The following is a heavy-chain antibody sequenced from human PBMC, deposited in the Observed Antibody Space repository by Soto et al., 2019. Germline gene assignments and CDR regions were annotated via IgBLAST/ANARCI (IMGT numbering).Heavy chain of an antibody. CDR3: AGGWKTVRPPSPFAY. D-gene: IGHD1-1*01. Sequence: SVKVSCKASGGTFSNYAINWVRQAPGQGLEWMGGIIPLFGTPNYAQKFQGRVTFTAHKSTSTAYMELRSLRSDDTAVYYCAGGWKTVRPPSPFAYWGQGLLVTVSS. J-gene: IGHJ4*02. CDR1: GGTFSNYA. V-gene: IGHV1-69*06. CDR2: IIPLFGTP.